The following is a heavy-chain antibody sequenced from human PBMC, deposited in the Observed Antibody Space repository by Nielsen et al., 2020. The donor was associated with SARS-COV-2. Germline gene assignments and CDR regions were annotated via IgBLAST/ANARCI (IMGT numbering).Heavy chain of an antibody. Sequence: ASVKVSCKASGYTFTSYYMHWVRQAPGQGLEWMGIINPSGGSTSYAQKFQGRVTMTRDTSTSTVYMELSSQRSEDTAVYYCAREIPEVGATENWFDPWGQGTLVTVSS. CDR1: GYTFTSYY. V-gene: IGHV1-46*01. D-gene: IGHD1-26*01. J-gene: IGHJ5*02. CDR2: INPSGGST. CDR3: AREIPEVGATENWFDP.